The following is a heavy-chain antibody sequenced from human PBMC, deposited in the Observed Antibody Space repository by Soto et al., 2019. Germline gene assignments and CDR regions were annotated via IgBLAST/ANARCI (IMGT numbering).Heavy chain of an antibody. CDR3: ARGFNWLDY. CDR1: GFTVSSNY. V-gene: IGHV3-53*01. D-gene: IGHD5-12*01. J-gene: IGHJ4*02. Sequence: EVPLVESGGGLIQPGGSLRLSCAAAGFTVSSNYMTWVRQAPGKGLEWVSVIYSGGNTNYADSVKGRFTISRDNSKNTLYLQMNSLRAEDTAVYYCARGFNWLDYWGQGTLVTVSS. CDR2: IYSGGNT.